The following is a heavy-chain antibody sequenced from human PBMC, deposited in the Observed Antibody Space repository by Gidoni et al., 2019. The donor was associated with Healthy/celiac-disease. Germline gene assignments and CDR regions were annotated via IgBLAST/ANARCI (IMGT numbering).Heavy chain of an antibody. J-gene: IGHJ2*01. CDR3: ARSMVRGVRGWYFDL. CDR1: GYTFTSYA. Sequence: QVQLVQSGAEVKKPGASVKVSCKASGYTFTSYAMHWVRQAPGQRLEWMGWINAGNGNTKYSQKFQGRVTITRDTSASTAYMELSSLRSEDTAVYYCARSMVRGVRGWYFDLWGRGTLVTVSS. D-gene: IGHD3-10*01. CDR2: INAGNGNT. V-gene: IGHV1-3*01.